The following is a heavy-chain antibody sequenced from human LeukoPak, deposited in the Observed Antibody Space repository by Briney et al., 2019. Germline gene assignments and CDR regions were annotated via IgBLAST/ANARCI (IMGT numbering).Heavy chain of an antibody. CDR3: ARDRTWSTMIDHWFDP. CDR2: IYYSGST. D-gene: IGHD3-22*01. CDR1: GGSISSSSYY. V-gene: IGHV4-39*02. J-gene: IGHJ5*02. Sequence: PSETLSLTCTVSGGSISSSSYYWGWIRQPPGKGLEWIGSIYYSGSTYYNPSLKSRVTISVDTSKNQFSLKLSSVTAADTAVYYCARDRTWSTMIDHWFDPWGQGTLVTVSS.